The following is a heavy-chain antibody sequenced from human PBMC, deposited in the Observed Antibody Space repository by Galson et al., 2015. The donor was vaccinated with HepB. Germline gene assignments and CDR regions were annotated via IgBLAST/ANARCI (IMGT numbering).Heavy chain of an antibody. CDR1: GYTFTSYD. CDR2: MNPNSGNT. J-gene: IGHJ3*02. D-gene: IGHD2-21*02. CDR3: ARVIRGDHDAFDI. V-gene: IGHV1-8*01. Sequence: SVKVSCKASGYTFTSYDINWVRQATGQGLEWMGWMNPNSGNTGYAQKFQGRVTMTRNTSISTAYMELSSLRSEDTAVYYCARVIRGDHDAFDIWGQGTMVTVSS.